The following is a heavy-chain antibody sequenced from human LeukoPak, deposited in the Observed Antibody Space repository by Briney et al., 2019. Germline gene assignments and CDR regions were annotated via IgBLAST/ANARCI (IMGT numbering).Heavy chain of an antibody. Sequence: PGGSLRLSCAASGFTVSRNYMGWVRQAPGKGLEWVSVLYSSGNIHYTDSVKGRFTISRDNSKNTLHLQMNNLRAEDTAIYYCARYSGDYSANLYYFDYWGQGTLVTVSS. D-gene: IGHD4-23*01. CDR2: LYSSGNI. J-gene: IGHJ4*02. CDR1: GFTVSRNY. V-gene: IGHV3-53*01. CDR3: ARYSGDYSANLYYFDY.